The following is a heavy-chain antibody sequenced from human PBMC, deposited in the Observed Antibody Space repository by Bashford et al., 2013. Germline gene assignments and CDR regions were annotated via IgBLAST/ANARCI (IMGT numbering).Heavy chain of an antibody. CDR1: GFSFSFFY. V-gene: IGHV3-7*03. Sequence: GGSLRLSCVGSGFSFSFFYMNWVRQAPGKGLEWLVNIKGDGSVTNYVDSVKGRFTIYRDNAKNSVFLQMNSLRAEDTAVYYCARDKGWGANDYWGQGSPGSPSPQ. D-gene: IGHD6-19*01. CDR3: ARDKGWGANDY. CDR2: IKGDGSVT. J-gene: IGHJ4*02.